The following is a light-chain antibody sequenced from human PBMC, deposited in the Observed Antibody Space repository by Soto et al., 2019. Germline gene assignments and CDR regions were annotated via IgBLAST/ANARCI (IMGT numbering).Light chain of an antibody. CDR1: SSNIGSNT. CDR3: AAWDDSLNVVV. Sequence: QAVVTQPPSASGTPGQRVTISCSGSSSNIGSNTVNRYQQLPGTAPKLLIYSNNQRPSGVPDRFSGSKSGTSASLAISGLQSEDEADYYCAAWDDSLNVVVFGGGTKLTVL. CDR2: SNN. V-gene: IGLV1-44*01. J-gene: IGLJ2*01.